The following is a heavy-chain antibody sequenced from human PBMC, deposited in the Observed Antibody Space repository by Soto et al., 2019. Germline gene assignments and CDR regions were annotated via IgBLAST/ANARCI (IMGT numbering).Heavy chain of an antibody. CDR1: VGNISSYC. J-gene: IGHJ6*03. Sequence: TGAVSVGNISSYCWSWIRQTTGKGLEWIGYIYYSGSTNYNPSLKSRVTISVDTSKNQFSLKLSSVTAADTAVYYCARVGITIFGVVTPYMDVWGKGTTVTVSS. CDR2: IYYSGST. V-gene: IGHV4-59*01. CDR3: ARVGITIFGVVTPYMDV. D-gene: IGHD3-3*01.